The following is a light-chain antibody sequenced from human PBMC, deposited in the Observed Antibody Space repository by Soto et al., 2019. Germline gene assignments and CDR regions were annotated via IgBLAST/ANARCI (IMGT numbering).Light chain of an antibody. V-gene: IGKV1-39*01. CDR2: AAS. Sequence: DIQLTQSPSFLSASVGDRVTISCRASQDVSRFLAWYQQKPGKAPNLLIYAASTLQSGVPSRFSGSGSGTDFTLTISSLQPEDFATYYCQQSYSTPLTFGGGTKVEIK. CDR3: QQSYSTPLT. J-gene: IGKJ4*01. CDR1: QDVSRF.